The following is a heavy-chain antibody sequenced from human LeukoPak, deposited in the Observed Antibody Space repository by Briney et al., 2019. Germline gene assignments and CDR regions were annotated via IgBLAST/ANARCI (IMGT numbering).Heavy chain of an antibody. J-gene: IGHJ4*02. D-gene: IGHD4-17*01. CDR2: LRFDAINK. CDR1: GFTFSTYG. Sequence: GGSLRLSCAASGFTFSTYGMHWVRQAPGKGLEWVAFLRFDAINKYYADSVKDRFTISRDNSQNTLHLQMNSLRPEDTAVYYCVKDRQPYRDLPFYYFDYWGQGNLVTVSS. CDR3: VKDRQPYRDLPFYYFDY. V-gene: IGHV3-30*02.